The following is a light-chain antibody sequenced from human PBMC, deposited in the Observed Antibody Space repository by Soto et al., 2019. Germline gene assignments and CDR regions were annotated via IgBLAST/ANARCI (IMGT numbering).Light chain of an antibody. CDR2: EVT. Sequence: QSALTQPAPVSGSPGQSITISCTGTSSDIGAYDYVSWYQQHPGKAPKVMIFEVTYRPSGVSNRFSGSKSGNTASLTISGLQAEDEADYYCSSNTLSSTYVFGTGTKLTVL. CDR1: SSDIGAYDY. J-gene: IGLJ1*01. V-gene: IGLV2-14*01. CDR3: SSNTLSSTYV.